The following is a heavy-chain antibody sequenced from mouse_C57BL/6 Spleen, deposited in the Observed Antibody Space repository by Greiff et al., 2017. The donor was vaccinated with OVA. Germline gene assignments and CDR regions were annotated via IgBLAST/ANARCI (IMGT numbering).Heavy chain of an antibody. CDR2: IRNKANNHAT. Sequence: EVQLVESGGGLVQPGGSMKLSCAASGFTFSDAWMDWVRQSPEKGLEWVAEIRNKANNHATYYAESVKGRFTISRDDSKSSVYLQMNSLRAEDTGIYYCTRGYDYDGGYYFDYWGQGTTLTVSS. D-gene: IGHD2-4*01. J-gene: IGHJ2*01. V-gene: IGHV6-6*01. CDR1: GFTFSDAW. CDR3: TRGYDYDGGYYFDY.